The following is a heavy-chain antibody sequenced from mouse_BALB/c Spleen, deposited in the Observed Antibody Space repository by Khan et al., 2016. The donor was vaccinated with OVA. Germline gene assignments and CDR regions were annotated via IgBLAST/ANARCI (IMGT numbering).Heavy chain of an antibody. CDR3: ASELGRYYALGY. D-gene: IGHD4-1*01. V-gene: IGHV3-2*02. CDR1: GYSITSDYA. CDR2: ISYSGST. J-gene: IGHJ4*01. Sequence: EVQLRESGPGLVKPSQSLSLTCTVTGYSITSDYAWNWIRQFPGNKLEWMGYISYSGSTTYNPSLKSRISITRDTPKDQLFLQLKSVTSEDTATYYCASELGRYYALGYWGQGTSVTVSS.